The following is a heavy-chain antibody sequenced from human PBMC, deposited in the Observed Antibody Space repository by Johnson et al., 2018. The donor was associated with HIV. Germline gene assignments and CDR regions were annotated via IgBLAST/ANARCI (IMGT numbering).Heavy chain of an antibody. CDR3: ARVLVAADYAFDI. D-gene: IGHD1-26*01. Sequence: VQLVESGGGVVQPGRSLRLSCAASGFTFSSYAMHWVRQAPGKGLEWVSGINWNGGSTGYADSVKGRFTISRDNAKNSLYLQMNSLRADDTALYYCARVLVAADYAFDIWGQGTMVTVSS. CDR2: INWNGGST. CDR1: GFTFSSYA. J-gene: IGHJ3*02. V-gene: IGHV3-20*04.